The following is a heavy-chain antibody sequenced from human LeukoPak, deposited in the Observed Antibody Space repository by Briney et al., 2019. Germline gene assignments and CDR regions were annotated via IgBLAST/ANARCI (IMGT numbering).Heavy chain of an antibody. CDR3: ARSELYDSSGYYYEYGMDV. CDR2: IHYTGTT. CDR1: GGSISSSSYY. V-gene: IGHV4-39*07. D-gene: IGHD3-22*01. Sequence: PSETLSLTCTVSGGSISSSSYYWGWIRQPPGKGLEWIGSIHYTGTTYYNPSLKSRVTISVDTSKNQFSLKLSSVTAADTAVYYCARSELYDSSGYYYEYGMDVWGQGTTVTVSS. J-gene: IGHJ6*02.